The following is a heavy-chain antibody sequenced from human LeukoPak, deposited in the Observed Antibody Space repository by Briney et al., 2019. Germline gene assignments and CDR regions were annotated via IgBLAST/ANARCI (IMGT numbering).Heavy chain of an antibody. D-gene: IGHD2/OR15-2a*01. J-gene: IGHJ4*02. CDR1: GFSFSDYA. V-gene: IGHV3-21*01. CDR2: IGSGNNYI. CDR3: ARDLSFDY. Sequence: GKSLRLSCAGSGFSFSDYAIHWVRQAPGKGLEWVSSIGSGNNYIYYADSVKGRFTISTDNAKNSLYLQMNGLRAEDTAVYYCARDLSFDYWGQGTLVTVSS.